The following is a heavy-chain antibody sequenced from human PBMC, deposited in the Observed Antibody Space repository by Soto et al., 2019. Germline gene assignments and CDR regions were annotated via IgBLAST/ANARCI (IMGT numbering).Heavy chain of an antibody. Sequence: PSETLSLTCAVYGGSFSGYYWSWIRQPPGKGLEWIGEINHSGSTNYNPSLKSRVTISVDTSKNQFSLKLSSVTAADTAVYYCARSSPYYDFWIGSLPYGPDYYYYYMDVWGKGTTVTVSS. CDR3: ARSSPYYDFWIGSLPYGPDYYYYYMDV. D-gene: IGHD3-3*01. J-gene: IGHJ6*03. V-gene: IGHV4-34*01. CDR2: INHSGST. CDR1: GGSFSGYY.